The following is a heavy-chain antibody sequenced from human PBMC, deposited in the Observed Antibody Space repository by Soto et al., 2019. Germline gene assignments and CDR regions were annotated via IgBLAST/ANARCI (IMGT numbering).Heavy chain of an antibody. CDR1: GDSINSDKYY. CDR3: ARDRAKWKDYYYYGMDV. J-gene: IGHJ6*02. Sequence: NPSETLSLTCSASGDSINSDKYYWGWIRQPPGKGLEWIGSIYYRGNTYYNPSLQTRVTISLDKSKSQFSLKLNSVTAADTAVYYCARDRAKWKDYYYYGMDVWGQGTTVTVSS. D-gene: IGHD1-20*01. CDR2: IYYRGNT. V-gene: IGHV4-39*02.